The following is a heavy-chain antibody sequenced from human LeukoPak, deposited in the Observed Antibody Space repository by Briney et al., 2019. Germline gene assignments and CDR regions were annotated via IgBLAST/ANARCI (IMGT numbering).Heavy chain of an antibody. CDR2: ISFTGNT. CDR1: GGSTSSGGYY. CDR3: ARMYPFDSSAYYYDY. D-gene: IGHD3-22*01. J-gene: IGHJ4*02. Sequence: SETLSLTCSVSGGSTSSGGYYWSWIRQHPVKGLDWIGYISFTGNTRYNPSLKSRLTISIDTSKNQFSVKLNSVTAADTAVYYCARMYPFDSSAYYYDYWGQGTLVTVSS. V-gene: IGHV4-31*03.